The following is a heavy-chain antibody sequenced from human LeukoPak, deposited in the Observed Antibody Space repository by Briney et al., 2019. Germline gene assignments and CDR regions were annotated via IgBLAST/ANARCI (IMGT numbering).Heavy chain of an antibody. CDR1: GFTFSNYA. Sequence: GGSLRFSCAASGFTFSNYAMSWVRQAPGKGLEWVSGISGSGGSTYYADSVKGRFTISRDNAKNSLYLQINSLRVEDTAVYYCARDQVEFASPWDVWGKGTTVIVSS. CDR3: ARDQVEFASPWDV. D-gene: IGHD2-2*01. CDR2: ISGSGGST. V-gene: IGHV3-23*01. J-gene: IGHJ6*04.